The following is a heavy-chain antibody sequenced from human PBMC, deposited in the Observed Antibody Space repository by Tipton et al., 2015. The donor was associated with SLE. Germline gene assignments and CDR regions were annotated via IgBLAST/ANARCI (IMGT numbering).Heavy chain of an antibody. D-gene: IGHD1-14*01. J-gene: IGHJ4*02. Sequence: TLSLTCTVSGGSISSYYWSWIRQQPGRGLQWIGYIYYSGNTFYNPSLESRVTISVDTSQNRFSLKLRSVTAADTAVYYCARARITMMQGFYYFDSWGQGTLVAVSS. CDR1: GGSISSYY. CDR2: IYYSGNT. CDR3: ARARITMMQGFYYFDS. V-gene: IGHV4-31*03.